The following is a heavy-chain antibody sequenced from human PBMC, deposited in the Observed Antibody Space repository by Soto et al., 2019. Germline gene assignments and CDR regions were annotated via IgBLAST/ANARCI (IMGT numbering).Heavy chain of an antibody. V-gene: IGHV3-48*02. CDR3: ARDGSSGWCGEDYYYYYGMDV. D-gene: IGHD6-19*01. CDR1: GFTFSSYS. Sequence: EVQLVESGGGLVQPGGSLRLSCAASGFTFSSYSMNWVRQAPGKGLEWVSYISSSSSTIYYADSVKGRFTISRDNAKNSLYLQMNSLRDEDTAVYYCARDGSSGWCGEDYYYYYGMDVWGQGTTVTVSS. J-gene: IGHJ6*02. CDR2: ISSSSSTI.